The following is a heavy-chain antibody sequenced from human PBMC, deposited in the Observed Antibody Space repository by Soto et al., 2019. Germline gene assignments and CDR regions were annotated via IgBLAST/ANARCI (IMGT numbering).Heavy chain of an antibody. CDR2: ISSSSSYI. CDR3: ARDHMVGATGFDY. D-gene: IGHD1-26*01. CDR1: GFTFSSYS. Sequence: PVGSLRLSCAASGFTFSSYSMNWVRQAPGKGLEWVSSISSSSSYIYYADSVKGRFTISRDNAKNSLYLQMNSLRAEDTAVYYCARDHMVGATGFDYWGQGTLVTVSS. J-gene: IGHJ4*02. V-gene: IGHV3-21*01.